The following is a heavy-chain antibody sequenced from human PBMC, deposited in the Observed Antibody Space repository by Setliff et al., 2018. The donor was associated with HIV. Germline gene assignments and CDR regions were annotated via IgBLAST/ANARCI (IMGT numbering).Heavy chain of an antibody. CDR1: GDIFSRYG. V-gene: IGHV1-69*13. CDR2: IIPIYGTA. D-gene: IGHD4-4*01. CDR3: ARDRSNYVGLDAFDI. J-gene: IGHJ3*02. Sequence: ASVKVSCKASGDIFSRYGISWVRQAPGQGLEWMGGIIPIYGTANSAQKFQGRVTITADESTSTAYMELSSLRSEDTAVYYCARDRSNYVGLDAFDIWGQGTMVTVSS.